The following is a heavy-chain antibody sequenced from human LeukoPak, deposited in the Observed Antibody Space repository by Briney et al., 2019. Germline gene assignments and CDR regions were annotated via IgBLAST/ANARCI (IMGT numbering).Heavy chain of an antibody. V-gene: IGHV4-34*01. D-gene: IGHD5-24*01. CDR2: INHSGST. J-gene: IGHJ6*02. CDR1: GGSFSGYY. Sequence: SETLSLTCAVYGGSFSGYYWSWIRQPPGKGLEWIGEINHSGSTNYNPSLKSRVTISVDTSKNQFSRKLSSVTAADTAVYYCARVPGGDGYNFKSNYYYGMDVWGQGTTVTVSS. CDR3: ARVPGGDGYNFKSNYYYGMDV.